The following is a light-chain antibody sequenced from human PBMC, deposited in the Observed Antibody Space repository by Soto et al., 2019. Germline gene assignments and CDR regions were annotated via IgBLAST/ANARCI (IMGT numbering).Light chain of an antibody. CDR2: GAS. V-gene: IGKV3-20*01. CDR3: QQYGSSPFA. J-gene: IGKJ3*01. Sequence: EIVLTQSPGTLSLSPGERVTLSCRASQSVTSSYLAWYQQKPGQAPRLLIYGASGRATCIPDRFSGSGSGTDFTLTISRLEPEDFAVYYCQQYGSSPFAFGPGTKVDIK. CDR1: QSVTSSY.